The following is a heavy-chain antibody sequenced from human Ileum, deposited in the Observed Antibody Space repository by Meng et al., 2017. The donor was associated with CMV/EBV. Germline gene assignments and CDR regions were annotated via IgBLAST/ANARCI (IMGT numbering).Heavy chain of an antibody. CDR1: GFSVSSNY. V-gene: IGHV3-53*01. D-gene: IGHD6-13*01. J-gene: IGHJ5*01. CDR3: ARDGYSSSWFVT. CDR2: IHSGGAT. Sequence: SCAASGFSVSSNYMSWVRQAPGKGLEWVSIIHSGGATYYADSVKGRFTISRDNSKNTLYLQMSSLRAEDTAVYYCARDGYSSSWFVTWGHGTLVTVSS.